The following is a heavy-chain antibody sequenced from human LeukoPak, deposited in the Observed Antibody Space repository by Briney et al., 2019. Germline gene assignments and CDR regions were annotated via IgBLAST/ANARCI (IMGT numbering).Heavy chain of an antibody. J-gene: IGHJ1*01. D-gene: IGHD6-19*01. CDR3: ARPIAVAGTGDFQH. V-gene: IGHV1-2*02. Sequence: GASVKVSCKASGYTFTGYYMHWVRQAPGQGLEWMGWINPNSGGTNYAQKFQGRVTMTRDTSISTAYMELSRLGSDDTAVYYCARPIAVAGTGDFQHWGQGTLVTVSS. CDR1: GYTFTGYY. CDR2: INPNSGGT.